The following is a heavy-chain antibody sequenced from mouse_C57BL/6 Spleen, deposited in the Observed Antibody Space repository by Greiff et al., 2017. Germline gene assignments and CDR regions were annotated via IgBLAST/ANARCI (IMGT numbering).Heavy chain of an antibody. CDR1: GYTFTSYW. D-gene: IGHD2-2*01. V-gene: IGHV1-52*01. Sequence: QVQLQQPGAELVRPGSSVKLSCKASGYTFTSYWMHWVKQRPIQGLEWIGNIDPSDSDTHYNQKFKDKATLTVDKSSSTAYMQLSSLTSEDSAVYYCARFGYDKYFDYWGQGTTLTVSS. CDR3: ARFGYDKYFDY. CDR2: IDPSDSDT. J-gene: IGHJ2*01.